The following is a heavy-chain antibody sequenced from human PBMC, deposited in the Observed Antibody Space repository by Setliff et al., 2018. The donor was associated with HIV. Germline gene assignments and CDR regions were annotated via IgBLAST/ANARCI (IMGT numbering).Heavy chain of an antibody. CDR3: ARGGALLGYYYGSGSYPPDAFDI. D-gene: IGHD3-10*01. Sequence: VASVKVSCKASGYTFTSYAMHWVRQAPGQRLEWMGWISAGNGNTKYSQKFQGRVTITRDTSASTAYMELSSLRSEDTAVYYCARGGALLGYYYGSGSYPPDAFDIWGQGTMVTV. CDR1: GYTFTSYA. CDR2: ISAGNGNT. J-gene: IGHJ3*02. V-gene: IGHV1-3*01.